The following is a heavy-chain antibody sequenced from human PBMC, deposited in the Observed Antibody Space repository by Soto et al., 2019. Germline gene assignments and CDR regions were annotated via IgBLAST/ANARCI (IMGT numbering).Heavy chain of an antibody. CDR3: ARGRGWNSGGYYYDPYYFDS. J-gene: IGHJ4*02. Sequence: SVKVSCKASGGTFSSYAISWVRQAPGQGLEWMGGIIPIFGTANYAQKFQGRVTITADKSTSTAYMELSSLRAEDTAVYYCARGRGWNSGGYYYDPYYFDSWGQGTLVTVSS. CDR1: GGTFSSYA. D-gene: IGHD3-22*01. V-gene: IGHV1-69*06. CDR2: IIPIFGTA.